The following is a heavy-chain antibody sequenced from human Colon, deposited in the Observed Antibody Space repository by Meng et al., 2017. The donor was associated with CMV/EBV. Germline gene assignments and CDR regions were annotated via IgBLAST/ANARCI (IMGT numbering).Heavy chain of an antibody. CDR2: ISGDSVDT. V-gene: IGHV3-23*01. J-gene: IGHJ4*02. D-gene: IGHD2-8*01. CDR3: ARRHGRYFDY. CDR1: GFTFSSYG. Sequence: GESLKISCAASGFTFSSYGMHWVRQAPGKGLEWVASISGDSVDTYFGDSVRGRFAISRDVSKNTVFLQMHSLRVEDTALYFCARRHGRYFDYWGQGTVVTVSS.